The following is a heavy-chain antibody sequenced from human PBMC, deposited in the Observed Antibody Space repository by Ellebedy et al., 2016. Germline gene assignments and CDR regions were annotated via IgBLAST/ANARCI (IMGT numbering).Heavy chain of an antibody. D-gene: IGHD3-10*01. CDR2: IFPADSNT. V-gene: IGHV5-51*01. Sequence: GGSLRLSCKASGYTFNNYWIGWVRQMPGKGLEWMGIIFPADSNTKYSPSSQGQAAISVDKSITTAYLQWSSLKASDTAMYYCARLGYHYGQGDYWGQGTLVTVSS. CDR1: GYTFNNYW. CDR3: ARLGYHYGQGDY. J-gene: IGHJ4*02.